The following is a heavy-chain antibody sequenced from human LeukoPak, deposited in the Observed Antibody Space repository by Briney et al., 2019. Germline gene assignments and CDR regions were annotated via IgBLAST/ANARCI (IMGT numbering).Heavy chain of an antibody. Sequence: ASVKVSCKPSGYTLTGYCMHWERQAPGQGLEWMGWTNPNSGGTNYAQKIPGRVTMTRDPSISTAYMEPSRLRSDDTAVYYCARVRCSGGSCYTGFDYWGPGTLVTVSS. J-gene: IGHJ4*02. V-gene: IGHV1-2*02. D-gene: IGHD2-15*01. CDR2: TNPNSGGT. CDR3: ARVRCSGGSCYTGFDY. CDR1: GYTLTGYC.